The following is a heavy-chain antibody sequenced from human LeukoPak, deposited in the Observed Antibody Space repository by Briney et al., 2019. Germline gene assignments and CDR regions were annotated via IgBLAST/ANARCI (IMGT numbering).Heavy chain of an antibody. V-gene: IGHV1-18*01. CDR2: ISAYNGNT. D-gene: IGHD3-9*01. CDR1: GYTFISYG. Sequence: ASVKVSCKASGYTFISYGISWVRQAPGQGLEWMGWISAYNGNTNYAQKLQGRVIMTTDTSTSTAYMELRSLRSDDTAVYYCARASDYDNLRGYYPGIDYWGQGTLVTVSS. J-gene: IGHJ4*02. CDR3: ARASDYDNLRGYYPGIDY.